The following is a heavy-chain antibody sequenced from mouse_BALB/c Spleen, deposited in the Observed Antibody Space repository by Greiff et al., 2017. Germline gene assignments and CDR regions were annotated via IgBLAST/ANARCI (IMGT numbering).Heavy chain of an antibody. CDR1: GFDFSRYW. V-gene: IGHV4-2*02. CDR2: INPGSSTI. Sequence: EVKLQESGGGLVQPGGSLNLSCAASGFDFSRYWMSWARQAPGKGQEWIGEINPGSSTINYTPSLKDKFIISRDNAKNTLYLQMSKVRSEDTALYYCARHGYYDYYAMDYWGQGTSVTVSS. J-gene: IGHJ4*01. CDR3: ARHGYYDYYAMDY. D-gene: IGHD2-3*01.